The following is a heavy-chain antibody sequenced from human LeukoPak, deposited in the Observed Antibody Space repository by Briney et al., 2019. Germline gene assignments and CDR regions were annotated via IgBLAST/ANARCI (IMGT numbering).Heavy chain of an antibody. V-gene: IGHV4-59*01. Sequence: SETLSLTCTVSGGSISSYYWSWIRQPPEKGLEWIGYIYYSGSTNYNPSLKSRVTISVDTSKNQFSLKLSSVTAADTAVYYCARVCRKGYCDSSGYYCYFDYWGQGTLVTVSS. CDR3: ARVCRKGYCDSSGYYCYFDY. J-gene: IGHJ4*02. CDR1: GGSISSYY. CDR2: IYYSGST. D-gene: IGHD3-22*01.